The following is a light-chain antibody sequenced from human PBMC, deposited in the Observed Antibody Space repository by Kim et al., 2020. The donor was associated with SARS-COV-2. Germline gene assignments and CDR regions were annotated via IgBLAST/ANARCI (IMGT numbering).Light chain of an antibody. Sequence: LSPGQTASITCSGDNLGDKYACWYQQKPGQSPVLVIYQDSKRPSGIPERFSGSNSGNTATLTISGTQAMDEADYYCQAWDSSTVVFGGGTQLTVL. CDR3: QAWDSSTVV. J-gene: IGLJ2*01. V-gene: IGLV3-1*01. CDR1: NLGDKY. CDR2: QDS.